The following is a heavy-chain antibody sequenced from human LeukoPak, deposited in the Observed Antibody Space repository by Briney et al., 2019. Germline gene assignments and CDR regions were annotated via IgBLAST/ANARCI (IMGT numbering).Heavy chain of an antibody. CDR3: ARVPYESTLTGYYSYTPLDAFDI. CDR1: GFTFSSYA. CDR2: ISYDGSNK. Sequence: GGSLRLSCAASGFTFSSYAMHWVRQAPGKGLEWVAVISYDGSNKYYADSVKGRFTISRDNSKNTLYLQMNSLRAEDTAVYYCARVPYESTLTGYYSYTPLDAFDIWGQGTMVTVSS. D-gene: IGHD3-9*01. J-gene: IGHJ3*02. V-gene: IGHV3-30-3*01.